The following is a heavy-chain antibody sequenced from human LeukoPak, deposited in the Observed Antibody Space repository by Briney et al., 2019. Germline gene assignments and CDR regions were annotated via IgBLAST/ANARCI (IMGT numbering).Heavy chain of an antibody. CDR1: GFTFSSYE. Sequence: GGSLRLSCAASGFTFSSYEMNWVRQAPGKGLEWVSAISGSGGSTYYADSVKGRFTISRDNSKNTLYLQMNSLRAEDTAVYYCAKDHRSRGGYEDRDYWGQGTLVTVSS. J-gene: IGHJ4*02. D-gene: IGHD5-12*01. V-gene: IGHV3-23*01. CDR2: ISGSGGST. CDR3: AKDHRSRGGYEDRDY.